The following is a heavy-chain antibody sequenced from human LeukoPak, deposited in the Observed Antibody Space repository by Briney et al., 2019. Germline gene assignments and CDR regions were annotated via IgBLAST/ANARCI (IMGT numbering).Heavy chain of an antibody. CDR3: TTDLRVRGVINFDY. V-gene: IGHV3-15*01. CDR2: IKSKTDGGTT. CDR1: GFTFSSYE. D-gene: IGHD3-10*01. J-gene: IGHJ4*02. Sequence: GGSLRLSCAASGFTFSSYEMNWVRQAPGKGLEWVGRIKSKTDGGTTDYAAPVKGRFTISRDDSKNTLYLQMNSLKTEDTAVYYCTTDLRVRGVINFDYWGQGTLVTVSS.